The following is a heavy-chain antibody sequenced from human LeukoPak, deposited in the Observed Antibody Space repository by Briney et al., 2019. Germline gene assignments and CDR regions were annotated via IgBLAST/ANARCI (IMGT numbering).Heavy chain of an antibody. J-gene: IGHJ4*02. CDR3: ARGHSGWSPPFDY. CDR2: IYSGGST. Sequence: GGSLRLSCAASGFTVSSKYMSWVRQAPGKGLEWVSVIYSGGSTYYADSVKRRFTISRDKSKNTLYLQMNSLRAEDTAVYYGARGHSGWSPPFDYWGQGTLVTVSS. CDR1: GFTVSSKY. V-gene: IGHV3-66*01. D-gene: IGHD6-19*01.